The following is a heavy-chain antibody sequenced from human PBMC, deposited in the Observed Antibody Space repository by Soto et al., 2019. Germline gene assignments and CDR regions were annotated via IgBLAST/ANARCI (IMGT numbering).Heavy chain of an antibody. CDR3: ARHGRTSGSFSTSSVRTEFDY. CDR2: IYYSGNT. V-gene: IGHV4-39*01. CDR1: SGSISSSGGYY. J-gene: IGHJ4*02. D-gene: IGHD6-6*01. Sequence: SATLSLTCTVSSGSISSSGGYYWSWIRQHPGKGLEWIGYIYYSGNTYYKPSLKSRVTISIDTSKNQFSLKLNSVTAADTAVYFCARHGRTSGSFSTSSVRTEFDYWGQGTLVTVSS.